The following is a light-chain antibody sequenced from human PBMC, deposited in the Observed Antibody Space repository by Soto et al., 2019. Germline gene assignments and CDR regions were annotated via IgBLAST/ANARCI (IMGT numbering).Light chain of an antibody. CDR2: DAS. V-gene: IGKV3-11*01. Sequence: PGERATLSCRASPSVSNSLAWYQHKPGQAPRLLIYDASNRATGVPTRFSGSGSGTDFTLTISSLEPEDFAVYYCQQYNNWPRATFGGGTKVEIK. CDR3: QQYNNWPRAT. J-gene: IGKJ4*01. CDR1: PSVSNS.